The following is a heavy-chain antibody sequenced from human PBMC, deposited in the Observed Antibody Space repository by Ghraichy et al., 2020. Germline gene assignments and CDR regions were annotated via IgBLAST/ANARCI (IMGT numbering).Heavy chain of an antibody. V-gene: IGHV3-23*01. Sequence: GGSLRLSCAASGFTFNNYAMIWVRQAPGKGLEWVSAISGSGGSTYYTGSVKGRFTISRDNSKNTLYLQMNSLKADDTAGYYCARSSPIDYWGQGTLVTVSS. CDR3: ARSSPIDY. CDR2: ISGSGGST. J-gene: IGHJ4*02. D-gene: IGHD6-6*01. CDR1: GFTFNNYA.